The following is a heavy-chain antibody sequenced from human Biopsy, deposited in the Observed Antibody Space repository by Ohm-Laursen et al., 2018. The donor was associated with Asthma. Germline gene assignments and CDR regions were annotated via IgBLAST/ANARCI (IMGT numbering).Heavy chain of an antibody. J-gene: IGHJ4*02. D-gene: IGHD3-22*01. CDR1: GFTFSIYD. V-gene: IGHV3-30*03. CDR3: ARGDSSNWSHYYFDY. Sequence: SLRLSCAASGFTFSIYDIHWVRQAPGKGLEWVAVISYDGGNKFYGDSVKGRFTISRDYSKNTLYLQMHSLRAEDTVVYYCARGDSSNWSHYYFDYWGQGTLVTVSS. CDR2: ISYDGGNK.